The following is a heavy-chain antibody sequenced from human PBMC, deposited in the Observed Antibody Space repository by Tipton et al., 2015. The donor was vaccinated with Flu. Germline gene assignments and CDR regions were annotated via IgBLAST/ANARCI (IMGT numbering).Heavy chain of an antibody. D-gene: IGHD6-13*01. CDR1: EFTLSSYW. Sequence: GSLRLSCAASEFTLSSYWMNWVRQAPGKGLEWVANIKHDGTEKYYVESVKGRFTISRDNTENSLFPQMNSLRAEDTAVYYCARAIAAAGSYWGQGTLVTVSS. V-gene: IGHV3-7*03. J-gene: IGHJ4*02. CDR2: IKHDGTEK. CDR3: ARAIAAAGSY.